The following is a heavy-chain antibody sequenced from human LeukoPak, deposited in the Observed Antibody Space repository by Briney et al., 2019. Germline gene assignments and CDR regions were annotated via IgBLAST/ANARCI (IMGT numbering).Heavy chain of an antibody. D-gene: IGHD3-16*02. CDR3: AKRTFGGVIVSHDPSFDY. V-gene: IGHV3-23*01. CDR1: GFTFSSYA. Sequence: GGSLRLSCAASGFTFSSYAMSWVRQAPGKGLEWVSAISGSGGSTYYADSAKGRFTISRDNSKNTLYLQMNSLRAEDTAVYYCAKRTFGGVIVSHDPSFDYWGQGTLVTVSS. J-gene: IGHJ4*02. CDR2: ISGSGGST.